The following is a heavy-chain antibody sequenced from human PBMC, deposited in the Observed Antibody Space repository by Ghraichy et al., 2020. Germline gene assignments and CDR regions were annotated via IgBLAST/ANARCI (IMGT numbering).Heavy chain of an antibody. Sequence: ESLNISCTVSGGSISSSSYYWGWIRQPPGKGLEWIGSIYYSGSTYYNPSLKSRVTISVDTSKNQFSLKLSSVTAADTAVYYCARPFHDYSNYYYYMDVWGKGTTVTVSS. J-gene: IGHJ6*03. CDR1: GGSISSSSYY. CDR3: ARPFHDYSNYYYYMDV. CDR2: IYYSGST. V-gene: IGHV4-39*01. D-gene: IGHD4-11*01.